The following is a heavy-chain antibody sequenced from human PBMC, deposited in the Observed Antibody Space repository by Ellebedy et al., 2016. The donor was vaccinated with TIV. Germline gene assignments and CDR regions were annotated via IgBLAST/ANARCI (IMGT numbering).Heavy chain of an antibody. D-gene: IGHD4-11*01. Sequence: GGSLRLSXAASGFIFGDHAMSWVRQAPGKGLEWVSGISVGGGSTYYADSVKGRFSISRDNSRNTVSLQINSLRPEDTAVYYCVHMTTVAPSGDYWGQGAQVTVSS. CDR2: ISVGGGST. V-gene: IGHV3-23*01. CDR1: GFIFGDHA. J-gene: IGHJ4*02. CDR3: VHMTTVAPSGDY.